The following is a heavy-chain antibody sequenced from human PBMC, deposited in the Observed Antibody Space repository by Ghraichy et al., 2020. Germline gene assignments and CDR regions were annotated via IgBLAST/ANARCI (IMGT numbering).Heavy chain of an antibody. CDR1: GGSISITEIY. D-gene: IGHD2-8*01. Sequence: SETLSLTCTVSGGSISITEIYWAWIRQPPEKGLEWIGTIYHTGKTYYNMPLKSRVTMSVNTSNNQFSLKVTSVTAADTAVYYCARQIGNGEWRFDSWGQGTLVSVSS. CDR2: IYHTGKT. J-gene: IGHJ4*02. CDR3: ARQIGNGEWRFDS. V-gene: IGHV4-39*01.